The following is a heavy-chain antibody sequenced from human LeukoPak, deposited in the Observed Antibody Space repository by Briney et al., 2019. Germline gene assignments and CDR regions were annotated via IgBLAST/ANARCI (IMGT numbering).Heavy chain of an antibody. CDR2: ISYDGSNK. D-gene: IGHD5-18*01. Sequence: PGGSLRLSCAASGFTFSSYAMHWVRQAPGKGLEWVAVISYDGSNKYYADSVKGRFTISRDNSKNTLYLQMNSLRAEDTAVYYCAKDAPLDTAMVLYYGMDVWGQGTTVTVSS. V-gene: IGHV3-30*04. J-gene: IGHJ6*02. CDR1: GFTFSSYA. CDR3: AKDAPLDTAMVLYYGMDV.